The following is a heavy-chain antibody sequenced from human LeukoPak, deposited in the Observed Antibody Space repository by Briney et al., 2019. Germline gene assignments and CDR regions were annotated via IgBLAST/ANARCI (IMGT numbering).Heavy chain of an antibody. J-gene: IGHJ4*02. V-gene: IGHV3-7*01. Sequence: QSGGSLRLSSAASGFTFSSYWMSWVRQAPGKGLEWVANINQDGSEKYYVGSVRGRFTISRDNAKNSLFLQMNSLRAEDTAVYYCARVYCNGGSCHAFLDYWGQGTLVTVSS. CDR2: INQDGSEK. D-gene: IGHD2-15*01. CDR1: GFTFSSYW. CDR3: ARVYCNGGSCHAFLDY.